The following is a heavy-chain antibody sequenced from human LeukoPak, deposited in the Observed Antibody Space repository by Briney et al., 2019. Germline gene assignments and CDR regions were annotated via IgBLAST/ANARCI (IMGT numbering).Heavy chain of an antibody. CDR2: ISAYNGNT. Sequence: GASVKVSCKASGYTFTSYGISWVRQAPGQGLEWMGWISAYNGNTNYAQKLQGRVTMTTDTSTSTAYMELRSLRSDDTAVYYCARDRSSSTPSSPLGYWGQGTLVTVSS. V-gene: IGHV1-18*01. J-gene: IGHJ4*02. CDR3: ARDRSSSTPSSPLGY. CDR1: GYTFTSYG. D-gene: IGHD6-13*01.